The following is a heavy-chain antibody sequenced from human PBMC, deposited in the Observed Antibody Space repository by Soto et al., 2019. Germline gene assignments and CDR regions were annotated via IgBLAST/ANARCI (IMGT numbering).Heavy chain of an antibody. CDR3: ALALGPTTGLDY. D-gene: IGHD1-26*01. CDR1: GASTVSHYH. V-gene: IGHV4-31*02. CDR2: IFNSGTT. Sequence: QVQLQESGPGLVKPSQTLSLTCSVSGASTVSHYHWTWIRQPPGKGLEWMGYIFNSGTTFYNPSLPSRFSISRDTSGNHFSLELRSVTAADTAVYYCALALGPTTGLDYWGQGTLVTVSS. J-gene: IGHJ4*02.